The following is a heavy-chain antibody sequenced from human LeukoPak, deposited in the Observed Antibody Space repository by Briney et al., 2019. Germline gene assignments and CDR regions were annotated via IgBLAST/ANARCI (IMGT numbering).Heavy chain of an antibody. V-gene: IGHV3-23*01. CDR3: AKRIEYSSSAGYFDY. CDR2: IGESGQST. J-gene: IGHJ4*01. D-gene: IGHD6-6*01. CDR1: GFTFSNYG. Sequence: GGSLRLSCAASGFTFSNYGMTWVRQAPGKGLEWVSSIGESGQSTYYADSVKGRFTISRDNSKHTLYLQTNTLGADDTALYYRAKRIEYSSSAGYFDYWGQGTLVTVSS.